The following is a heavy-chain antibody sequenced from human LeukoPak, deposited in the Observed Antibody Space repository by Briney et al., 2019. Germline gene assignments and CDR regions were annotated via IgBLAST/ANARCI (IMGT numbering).Heavy chain of an antibody. CDR2: IRYDGSNK. Sequence: GGSLRLSCAASGFTFSSYGMHWVRQAPGKGLEWVAFIRYDGSNKYYADSVKGRFTISRDNAKNSLYLQMNSLRAEDTAVYYCARADSSSWATGDYWGQGTLVTVSS. CDR3: ARADSSSWATGDY. J-gene: IGHJ4*02. CDR1: GFTFSSYG. V-gene: IGHV3-30*02. D-gene: IGHD6-13*01.